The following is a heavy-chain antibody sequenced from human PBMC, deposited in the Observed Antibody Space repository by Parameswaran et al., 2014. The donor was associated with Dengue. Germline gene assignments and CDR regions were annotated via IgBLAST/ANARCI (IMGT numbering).Heavy chain of an antibody. Sequence: WIRQPPGKGLEWVAVISYDGSNKYYADSVKGRFTISRDNSKNTLYLQMNSLRAEDTAVYYCARDGGFREVRGVILFYYYYGMDVWGQGTTVTVSS. D-gene: IGHD3-10*01. CDR2: ISYDGSNK. V-gene: IGHV3-30-3*01. CDR3: ARDGGFREVRGVILFYYYYGMDV. J-gene: IGHJ6*02.